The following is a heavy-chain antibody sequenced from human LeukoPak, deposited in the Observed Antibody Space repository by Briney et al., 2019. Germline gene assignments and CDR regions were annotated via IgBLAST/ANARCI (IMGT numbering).Heavy chain of an antibody. D-gene: IGHD2-15*01. Sequence: GGSLRLSCAASGFTFSSYGMHWVRQAPGKGLEWVAVISYDGSNKYYADSVKGRSTISRDNSKNTLYLQMNSLRAEDTAVYYCAKDRIVVVVAATFDYWGQGTLVTVSS. CDR3: AKDRIVVVVAATFDY. V-gene: IGHV3-30*18. CDR1: GFTFSSYG. J-gene: IGHJ4*02. CDR2: ISYDGSNK.